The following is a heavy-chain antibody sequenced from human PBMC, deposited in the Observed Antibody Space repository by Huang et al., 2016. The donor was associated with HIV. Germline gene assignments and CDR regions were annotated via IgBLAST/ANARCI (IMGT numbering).Heavy chain of an antibody. CDR3: ASASIAARRWFDP. D-gene: IGHD6-6*01. V-gene: IGHV4-59*01. CDR2: IYYSGST. CDR1: GGSMSSYY. Sequence: QVQLQESGPGLVKPSETLSLTCTVSGGSMSSYYWSWIRQPPGKGLEWIGYIYYSGSTNSYPSLKSRVTISVDTSKNQFSLRLSSVTAADTAVYYCASASIAARRWFDPWGQGSLVTVSS. J-gene: IGHJ5*02.